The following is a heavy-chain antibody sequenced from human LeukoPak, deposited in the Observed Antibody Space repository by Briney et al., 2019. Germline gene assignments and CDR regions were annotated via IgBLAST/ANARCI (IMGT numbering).Heavy chain of an antibody. V-gene: IGHV3-9*01. CDR2: ISWNSGSI. J-gene: IGHJ6*03. CDR1: GFTFSSYG. CDR3: AKGSYYYVDV. Sequence: GGSLRLSCAASGFTFSSYGMHWVRQAPGKGLEWVSGISWNSGSIGYADSVKGRFTISRDNAKNSLYLQMNSLRAEDTALYYCAKGSYYYVDVWGKGTTVTVSS.